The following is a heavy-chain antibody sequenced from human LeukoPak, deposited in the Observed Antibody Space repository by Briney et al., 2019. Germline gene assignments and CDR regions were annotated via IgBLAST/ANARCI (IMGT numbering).Heavy chain of an antibody. D-gene: IGHD1-1*01. CDR1: GFTFTNNG. CDR2: ILGGGDST. Sequence: GGSLRLSCAASGFTFTNNGIKWGRQAPGKGLEGVSGILGGGDSTYYEDSGKGRFTISRDNCKNTVYVKMNSLTGEDTAVYYCVRERGITNSYTLPFDYWGQGPLVRVPS. J-gene: IGHJ4*02. V-gene: IGHV3-23*01. CDR3: VRERGITNSYTLPFDY.